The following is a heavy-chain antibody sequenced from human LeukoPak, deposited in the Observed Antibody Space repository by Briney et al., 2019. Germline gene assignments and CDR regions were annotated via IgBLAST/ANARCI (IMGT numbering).Heavy chain of an antibody. Sequence: GGSLRLSCAASGFTSSGYSMNWVRQAPGKGLEWVSYISASSSTIYYADPVKGRFTISRDNAKNSLYLQMNSLRAEDAAVYYCAREKVEYYGSGNYYHRRYGMDVWGQGTTVTVSS. CDR1: GFTSSGYS. CDR3: AREKVEYYGSGNYYHRRYGMDV. J-gene: IGHJ6*02. CDR2: ISASSSTI. V-gene: IGHV3-48*01. D-gene: IGHD3-10*01.